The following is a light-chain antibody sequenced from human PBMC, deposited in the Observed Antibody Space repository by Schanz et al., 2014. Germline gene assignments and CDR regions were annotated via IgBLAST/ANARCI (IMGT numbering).Light chain of an antibody. CDR3: SSYTTNIPRV. V-gene: IGLV2-14*01. J-gene: IGLJ3*02. CDR2: DVS. CDR1: SSDVGGYNY. Sequence: QSALTQPPSASGSPGQSVTISCTGTSSDVGGYNYVSWYQQHPGKAPKLMIYDVSARPSGVSNRFSGSKSGNTASLTISGLQAEDEADYYCSSYTTNIPRVFGGGTKLTVL.